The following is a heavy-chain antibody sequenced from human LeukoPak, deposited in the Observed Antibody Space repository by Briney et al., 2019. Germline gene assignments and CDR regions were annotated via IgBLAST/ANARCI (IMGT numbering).Heavy chain of an antibody. J-gene: IGHJ3*02. Sequence: GASVKVSCKASGYTFTSYGISWVRQAPGQGLEWMGWISAYNGNTNYAQKLQGRVTMTTDTSTSTAYMELRSLRSDDTAVYYCARDDREQWLAAGVGHAFDIWGQATMVTVSS. CDR2: ISAYNGNT. CDR3: ARDDREQWLAAGVGHAFDI. V-gene: IGHV1-18*01. D-gene: IGHD6-19*01. CDR1: GYTFTSYG.